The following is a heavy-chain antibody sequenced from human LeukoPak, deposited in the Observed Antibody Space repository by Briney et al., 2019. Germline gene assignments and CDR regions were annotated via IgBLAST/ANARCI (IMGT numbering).Heavy chain of an antibody. D-gene: IGHD4-17*01. J-gene: IGHJ4*02. V-gene: IGHV1-2*02. CDR3: ARGPTVTTDY. CDR2: INPNTGGT. CDR1: GYTFTGYY. Sequence: ASVKVSCKASGYTFTGYYMHWVRQAPGQGLEWMGWINPNTGGTNYAQHFQGRVTMTRDTSISPAYMELSRLKSDDTAVYYCARGPTVTTDYWGQGTLVTVSS.